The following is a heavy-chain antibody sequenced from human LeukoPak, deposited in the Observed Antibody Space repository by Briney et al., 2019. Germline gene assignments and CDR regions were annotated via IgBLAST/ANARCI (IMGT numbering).Heavy chain of an antibody. J-gene: IGHJ4*02. CDR1: GFTFSSYW. Sequence: PGGSLRPSCAASGFTFSSYWMHWVRQAPGKGLVWVSRINSDGSSTSYADSVKGRFTISRDNAKNTLYLQMNSLRAEDTAVYYCAREEVRSWSREYYFDYWGQGTLVTVSS. V-gene: IGHV3-74*01. CDR3: AREEVRSWSREYYFDY. CDR2: INSDGSST. D-gene: IGHD3-16*01.